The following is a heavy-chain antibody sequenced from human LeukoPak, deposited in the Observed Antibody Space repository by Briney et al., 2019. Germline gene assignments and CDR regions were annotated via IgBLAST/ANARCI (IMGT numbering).Heavy chain of an antibody. CDR2: ISYDGSNK. J-gene: IGHJ3*01. D-gene: IGHD6-19*01. CDR1: GFSFSSYG. Sequence: GGSLRLSCAASGFSFSSYGMHWVRQAPGKGLEWVAVISYDGSNKFYADYVKGRFNISRDDSKNTLYLQMNSLRAEDTAVYYCAKLGYSSGWYDFQIDAFDFWGQGTMVTVSS. V-gene: IGHV3-30*18. CDR3: AKLGYSSGWYDFQIDAFDF.